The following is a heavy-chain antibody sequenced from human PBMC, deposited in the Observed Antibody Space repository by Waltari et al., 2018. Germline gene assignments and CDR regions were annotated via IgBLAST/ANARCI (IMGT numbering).Heavy chain of an antibody. D-gene: IGHD5-12*01. V-gene: IGHV4-39*07. CDR1: GGSISSSSYS. Sequence: QLQLQESGPGLVKPSETLSLTCTVSGGSISSSSYSWGWIRQPPGKGLEWIGSIYYSGSTYYNPSLKSRVTISVDTSKNQFSLKLSSVTAADTAVYYCARGVGRGYSGYELYYYYGMDVWGQGTTVTVSS. J-gene: IGHJ6*02. CDR3: ARGVGRGYSGYELYYYYGMDV. CDR2: IYYSGST.